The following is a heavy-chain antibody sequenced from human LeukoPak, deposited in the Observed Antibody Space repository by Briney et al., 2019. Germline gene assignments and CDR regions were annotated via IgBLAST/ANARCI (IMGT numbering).Heavy chain of an antibody. CDR2: MTSSRYI. D-gene: IGHD3-22*01. J-gene: IGHJ3*01. CDR1: GFSLKTYN. CDR3: TRDQFFDYDNDDAFDV. V-gene: IGHV3-21*04. Sequence: GGSLRLSCAASGFSLKTYNMNWVRQAPGKGLEWVSSMTSSRYIYYADSVKGRFTISRDDANNLVFLQMHSLRAEDTAIYYCTRDQFFDYDNDDAFDVWGQGTKVIVSS.